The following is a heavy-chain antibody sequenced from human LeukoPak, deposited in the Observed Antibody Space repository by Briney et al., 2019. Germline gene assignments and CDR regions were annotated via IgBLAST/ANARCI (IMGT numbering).Heavy chain of an antibody. V-gene: IGHV4-39*07. D-gene: IGHD6-19*01. Sequence: SETLSLTCTVSGGSISSSSYYWGWIRQPPGKGLEWIGSIYYSGSTYYNPSLKSRVTISVDTSKNQFSLKLSPVTAADTAVYYCARGSSGWYGPYFDYWGQGTLVTVSS. CDR2: IYYSGST. CDR1: GGSISSSSYY. CDR3: ARGSSGWYGPYFDY. J-gene: IGHJ4*02.